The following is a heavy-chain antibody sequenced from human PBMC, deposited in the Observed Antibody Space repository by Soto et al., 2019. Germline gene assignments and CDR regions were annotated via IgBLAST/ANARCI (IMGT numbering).Heavy chain of an antibody. Sequence: SGPTLVNPTQTLTLTCAFSGFSLSTCGMCVSWIRQPPGKALEWLALINWTDDIYYSTSLKTRLTISKGTSENQVVLTVTNMDPVDKDTYFCARIREFNDYDRSAYPADYWG. CDR3: ARIREFNDYDRSAYPADY. CDR2: INWTDDI. D-gene: IGHD3-22*01. V-gene: IGHV2-70*01. J-gene: IGHJ4*01. CDR1: GFSLSTCGMC.